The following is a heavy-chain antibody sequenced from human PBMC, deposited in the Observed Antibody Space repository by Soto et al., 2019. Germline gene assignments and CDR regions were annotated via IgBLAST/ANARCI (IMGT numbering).Heavy chain of an antibody. D-gene: IGHD1-26*01. CDR2: ISWNSGSI. J-gene: IGHJ6*03. Sequence: GGSLRLSCAASGFTFDDYAMHWVRQAPGKGLEWVSGISWNSGSIGYADSVKGRFTISRDNAKNSLYLQMNSLRAEDTALYYCAKGGAGRYYYYYMDVWGKGTTVTVSS. V-gene: IGHV3-9*01. CDR3: AKGGAGRYYYYYMDV. CDR1: GFTFDDYA.